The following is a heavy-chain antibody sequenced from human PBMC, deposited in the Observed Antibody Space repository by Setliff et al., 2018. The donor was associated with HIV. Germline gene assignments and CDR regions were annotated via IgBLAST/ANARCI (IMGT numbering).Heavy chain of an antibody. CDR3: ASSYGDYDAFHI. V-gene: IGHV3-30*04. D-gene: IGHD4-17*01. CDR2: ISYDVSIR. J-gene: IGHJ3*02. Sequence: PGESLRLSCAASRSTCSGCSVHWVRQAPGKGLEWVALISYDVSIRYYADSVKGRFTISRDRSKSTLYLQMNRLRTEDTAVYYCASSYGDYDAFHIWGQGTMVTVSS. CDR1: RSTCSGCS.